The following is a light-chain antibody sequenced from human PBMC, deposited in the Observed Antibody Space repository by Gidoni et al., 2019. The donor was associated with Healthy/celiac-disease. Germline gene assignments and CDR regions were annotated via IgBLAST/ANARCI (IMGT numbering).Light chain of an antibody. CDR3: QQSHNTPWT. Sequence: DIKMTTYPSPLSASVADRTTITCRANHSISSYLNWYQQKPGKAPKLLIYAASSLQSGVPSRFSGSGSGTDFTLTISSLEPEDFATYYCQQSHNTPWTFGPGTKVEIK. CDR1: HSISSY. J-gene: IGKJ1*01. V-gene: IGKV1-39*01. CDR2: AAS.